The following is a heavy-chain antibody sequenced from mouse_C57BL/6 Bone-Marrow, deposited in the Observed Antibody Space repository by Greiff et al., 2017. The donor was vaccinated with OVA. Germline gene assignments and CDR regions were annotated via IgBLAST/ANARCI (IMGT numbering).Heavy chain of an antibody. J-gene: IGHJ4*01. CDR3: TSWGYAMDY. D-gene: IGHD4-1*01. Sequence: VHLVESGPELVKPGASVKLSCKASGYTFTSYDINWVKQRPGQGLEWIGWIYPRDGSTKYNEKFKGKATLTVDTSSSTAYMELHSLTSEDSAVYFCTSWGYAMDYWGQGTSVTVSS. CDR2: IYPRDGST. CDR1: GYTFTSYD. V-gene: IGHV1-85*01.